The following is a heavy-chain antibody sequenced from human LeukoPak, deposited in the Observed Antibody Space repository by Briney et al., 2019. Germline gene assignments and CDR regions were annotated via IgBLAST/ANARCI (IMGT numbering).Heavy chain of an antibody. CDR1: GGSITGYY. CDR3: ARQNPAAAGRGLDY. Sequence: SETLSLTCTVSGGSITGYYWSWIRQPPGKGLEWIGYIYYSGSTNYNPSLKSRVTISVDTSKNQFSLKLSSVTAADTAVYYCARQNPAAAGRGLDYWGQGALVTVSS. CDR2: IYYSGST. V-gene: IGHV4-59*08. D-gene: IGHD6-13*01. J-gene: IGHJ4*02.